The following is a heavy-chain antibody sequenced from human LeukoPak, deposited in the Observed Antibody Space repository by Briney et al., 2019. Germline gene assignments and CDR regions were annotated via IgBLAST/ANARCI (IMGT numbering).Heavy chain of an antibody. J-gene: IGHJ3*02. CDR2: INPSSGGT. D-gene: IGHD1-26*01. V-gene: IGHV1-2*02. CDR3: ARVRESGSYHDAFDI. CDR1: GYSFTGYF. Sequence: ASVKVSCKAGGYSFTGYFMSWVRQAPGQGLEWMGWINPSSGGTDYAQKFQGRVTMTRDTSISTAYMELRLRSDDTAVYYCARVRESGSYHDAFDIWGQGTMVTVSS.